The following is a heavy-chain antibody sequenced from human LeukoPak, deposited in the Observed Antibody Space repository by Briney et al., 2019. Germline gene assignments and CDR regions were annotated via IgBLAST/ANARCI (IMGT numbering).Heavy chain of an antibody. Sequence: GGSLRLSCAASGFTFNTYAMSWARQAPGKGLEWVSGISGSGRTTYYADSVKGRFTISRDNSKNTLFVQINSLRAEDTAVYYCAKDRRELDVFVIWGQGTTVTVSS. CDR3: AKDRRELDVFVI. V-gene: IGHV3-23*01. CDR2: ISGSGRTT. CDR1: GFTFNTYA. J-gene: IGHJ3*02.